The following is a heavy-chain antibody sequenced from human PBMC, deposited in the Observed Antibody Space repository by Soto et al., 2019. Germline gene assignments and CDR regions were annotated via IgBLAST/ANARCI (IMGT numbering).Heavy chain of an antibody. V-gene: IGHV1-8*01. CDR1: GYTFTNYD. Sequence: QVQLVQSGAEVKKPGASVKVSCKASGYTFTNYDMNWVRQATGQGLEWLGWMNPNSGDTGYAQKFQGRVTMTRDTXXTTAYMELRSLRSEDTAVYYCVKVSRRGSAIDFDYWGQGTLVTVSS. CDR3: VKVSRRGSAIDFDY. D-gene: IGHD3-10*01. J-gene: IGHJ4*02. CDR2: MNPNSGDT.